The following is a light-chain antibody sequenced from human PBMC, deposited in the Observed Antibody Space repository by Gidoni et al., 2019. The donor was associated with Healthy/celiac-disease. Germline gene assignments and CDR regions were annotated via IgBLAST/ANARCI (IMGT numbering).Light chain of an antibody. J-gene: IGKJ3*01. V-gene: IGKV1-39*01. CDR1: QSSSSY. CDR2: AAS. CDR3: QQSYSTPGT. Sequence: DIQMTQSPSSLSASVGDRVTITCRASQSSSSYLNWYQQKPGKAPKLLIYAASSLQSGVPSRFSVSGSGTAFTLPISSLQPEDFATYYCQQSYSTPGTFGPGTKVDIK.